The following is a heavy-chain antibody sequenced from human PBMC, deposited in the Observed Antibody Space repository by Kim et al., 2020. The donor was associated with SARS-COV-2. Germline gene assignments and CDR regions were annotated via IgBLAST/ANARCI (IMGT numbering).Heavy chain of an antibody. J-gene: IGHJ6*02. Sequence: TYYADSVRGRFTISGNNNKNSLDLQINSLRPEDSGLFYCAKDTGGYSGMDVWGQGTTVTVSS. CDR2: T. CDR3: AKDTGGYSGMDV. D-gene: IGHD6-25*01. V-gene: IGHV3-43*01.